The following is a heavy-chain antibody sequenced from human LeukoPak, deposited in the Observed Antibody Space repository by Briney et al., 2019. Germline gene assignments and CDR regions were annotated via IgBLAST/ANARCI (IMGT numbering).Heavy chain of an antibody. CDR3: ARHQQIYNFDY. Sequence: NPSETLSLTCTVSGGSISSYYWSWIRQPPGKGLEWIGYIYYSGTTNYNPSLKSRVTISVDTSKNQFSLKLNSVTAADTAVYYCARHQQIYNFDYWGQGTLVTVSA. V-gene: IGHV4-59*08. J-gene: IGHJ4*02. CDR1: GGSISSYY. CDR2: IYYSGTT. D-gene: IGHD6-13*01.